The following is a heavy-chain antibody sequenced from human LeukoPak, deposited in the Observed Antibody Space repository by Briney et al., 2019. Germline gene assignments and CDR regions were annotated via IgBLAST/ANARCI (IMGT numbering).Heavy chain of an antibody. CDR1: GGSISSYY. D-gene: IGHD5/OR15-5a*01. J-gene: IGHJ3*02. CDR2: IYYSGST. Sequence: KTSETLSLTCTVSGGSISSYYWGWIRQPPGKGLEWIGYIYYSGSTNYNPSLKSRVTISVDTSKNQFSLKLGSVTAADTAVYYCARDLRDAFDIWGQGTMVTVSS. CDR3: ARDLRDAFDI. V-gene: IGHV4-59*01.